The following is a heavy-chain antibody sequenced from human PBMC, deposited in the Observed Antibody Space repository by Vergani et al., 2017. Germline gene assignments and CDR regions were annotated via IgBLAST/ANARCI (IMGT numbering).Heavy chain of an antibody. V-gene: IGHV3-23*04. J-gene: IGHJ6*03. D-gene: IGHD6-19*01. CDR3: ARRIEQWLVMGSYYMDV. Sequence: EVQLVESGGGLVQPGGSLRLSCAASGFTFSSYAMSWVRQAPGKGLEWVSAISGSGGRTYYADSVKGRFTISRDNAKNSLYLQMNSLRAEDTAVYYCARRIEQWLVMGSYYMDVWGKGTTVTVSS. CDR2: ISGSGGRT. CDR1: GFTFSSYA.